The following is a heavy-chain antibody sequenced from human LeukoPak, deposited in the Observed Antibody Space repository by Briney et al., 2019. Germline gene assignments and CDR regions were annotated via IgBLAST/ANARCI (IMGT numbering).Heavy chain of an antibody. CDR1: GFTFSSYA. Sequence: PGGSLRLSCAASGFTFSSYAMSWVRQAPGKGLEWVSAISGSGGSTYYADSVKGRFTISRDNAKNSLYLQMNSLRAEDTALYHCARIGSQLAHYYYMDVWGKGTTVTVSS. V-gene: IGHV3-23*01. CDR3: ARIGSQLAHYYYMDV. CDR2: ISGSGGST. D-gene: IGHD6-6*01. J-gene: IGHJ6*03.